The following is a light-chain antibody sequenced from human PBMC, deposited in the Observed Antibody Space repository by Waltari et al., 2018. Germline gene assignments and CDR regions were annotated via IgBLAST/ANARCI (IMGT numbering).Light chain of an antibody. CDR3: CSYAGSSTVV. V-gene: IGLV2-23*02. CDR2: DVS. J-gene: IGLJ2*01. Sequence: QSALTQPASVSGSPGQSITISCTGTRSHVGGYHYVSWYQQHPGKAPKLMIYDVSKRPSGVSNRFSGSKSGNTASLTISGLQAEDEADYYCCSYAGSSTVVFGGGTKLTVL. CDR1: RSHVGGYHY.